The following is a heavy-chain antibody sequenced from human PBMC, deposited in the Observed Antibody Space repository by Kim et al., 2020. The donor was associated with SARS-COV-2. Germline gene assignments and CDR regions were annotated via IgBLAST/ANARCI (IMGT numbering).Heavy chain of an antibody. V-gene: IGHV4-31*03. CDR2: IYYSGST. D-gene: IGHD2-15*01. Sequence: SETLSLTCTVSGGSISSGGYYWSWIRQHPGKGLEWIGYIYYSGSTYYNPSPKSRVTISVDTSENQFSLKLSSVTAADTAVYYCARVGYCSGGSCYDPWGQGTLVTVSS. J-gene: IGHJ5*02. CDR3: ARVGYCSGGSCYDP. CDR1: GGSISSGGYY.